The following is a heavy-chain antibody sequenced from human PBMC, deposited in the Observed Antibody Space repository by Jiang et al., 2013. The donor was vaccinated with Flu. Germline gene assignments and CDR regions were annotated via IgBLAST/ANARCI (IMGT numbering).Heavy chain of an antibody. CDR3: ARAMGGYSYGPVDS. V-gene: IGHV1-69*04. CDR2: IIPVVGLT. Sequence: SVKVSCKASGDYFSSYAISWVRRAPGQGLEWMGRIIPVVGLTKYARMFQDRITITADKSTSTAYMELSSLRSEDTAVYYGARAMGGYSYGPVDSWGQGTLVTVSS. J-gene: IGHJ4*02. CDR1: GDYFSSYA. D-gene: IGHD5-18*01.